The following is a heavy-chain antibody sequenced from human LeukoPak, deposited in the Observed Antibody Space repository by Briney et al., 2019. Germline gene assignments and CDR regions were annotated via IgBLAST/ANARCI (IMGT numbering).Heavy chain of an antibody. V-gene: IGHV3-30-3*01. CDR1: GFTFSSYA. J-gene: IGHJ4*02. CDR2: ISYDGSNK. D-gene: IGHD3-22*01. CDR3: ARDSPITMKSLDY. Sequence: GGSLRLSCAASGFTFSSYAMHWVRQAPGKGLEWVAVISYDGSNKYYADSVKGRFTISRDNFKNTLYLQMNSLRAEDTAVYYCARDSPITMKSLDYWGQGTLVTVSS.